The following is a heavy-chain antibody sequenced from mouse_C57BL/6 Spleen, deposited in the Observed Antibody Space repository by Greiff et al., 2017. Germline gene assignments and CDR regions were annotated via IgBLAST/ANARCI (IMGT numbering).Heavy chain of an antibody. D-gene: IGHD3-1*01. V-gene: IGHV1-64*01. CDR3: ARSGDCDV. J-gene: IGHJ1*03. CDR2: IHPNSGST. CDR1: GYTFTSYW. Sequence: VQLQQPWAELVKPGASVTLSCKASGYTFTSYWMHWVKPRPGQGLEWIGMIHPNSGSTNYNEKFKSKATLTVDKSSSTAYMQLSSLTSEDSAVYYCARSGDCDVWGTGTTVTVSS.